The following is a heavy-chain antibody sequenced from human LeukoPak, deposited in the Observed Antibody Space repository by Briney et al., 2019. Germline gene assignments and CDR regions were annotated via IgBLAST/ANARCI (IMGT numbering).Heavy chain of an antibody. CDR1: GFTFSSYS. CDR3: ARYRGSGWSRFDP. J-gene: IGHJ5*02. V-gene: IGHV3-21*01. CDR2: ISSSSSYI. D-gene: IGHD6-19*01. Sequence: PGGSLRLSCAASGFTFSSYSMNWVRQAPGKGLEWVSSISSSSSYIYYADSVKGRFTISRDNAKNSLYLQMNSLRAEDTAVYYCARYRGSGWSRFDPWGQGTLVTVSS.